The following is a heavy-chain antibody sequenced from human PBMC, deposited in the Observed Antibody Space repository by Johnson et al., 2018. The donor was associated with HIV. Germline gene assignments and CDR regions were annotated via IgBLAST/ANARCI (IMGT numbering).Heavy chain of an antibody. Sequence: EQLVESGGGLVKPGGSLRLSCAASGFTFSNAWMSWVRQAPGKGLEWVGRIKSKTDGGTTDYAAPVKGRFTISRDDSKNTLYLQMNSLKTEDTAVYYCTTERLLNYYDSSGYRDAFDIWGQGTMVTVSS. J-gene: IGHJ3*02. CDR2: IKSKTDGGTT. D-gene: IGHD3-22*01. CDR3: TTERLLNYYDSSGYRDAFDI. CDR1: GFTFSNAW. V-gene: IGHV3-15*01.